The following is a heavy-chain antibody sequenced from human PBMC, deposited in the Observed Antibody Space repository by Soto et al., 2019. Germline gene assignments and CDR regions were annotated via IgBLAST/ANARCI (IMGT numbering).Heavy chain of an antibody. Sequence: EVQLLESGGGLVQPGGSLRLSCAASGFSFSSFVMSWVRQAPGKGLEWVSGISGSGGSTYNADSVKGRFTISRDNSKNTLYLQMNSLRAEDTAVYYCAKGIYNNSPRGYYLDYWGQGTLVTVSS. CDR3: AKGIYNNSPRGYYLDY. D-gene: IGHD1-1*01. J-gene: IGHJ4*02. V-gene: IGHV3-23*01. CDR1: GFSFSSFV. CDR2: ISGSGGST.